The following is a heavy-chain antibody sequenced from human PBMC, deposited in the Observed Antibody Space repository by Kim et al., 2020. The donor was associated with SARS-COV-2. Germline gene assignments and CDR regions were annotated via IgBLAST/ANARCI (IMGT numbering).Heavy chain of an antibody. V-gene: IGHV4-61*03. CDR3: ARGPTRNYFDY. Sequence: TNYNPSRESRVTISLDTSKNRFSLKLTAVAAADTAAYYCARGPTRNYFDYWGQGSLVTVSS. CDR2: T. J-gene: IGHJ4*02.